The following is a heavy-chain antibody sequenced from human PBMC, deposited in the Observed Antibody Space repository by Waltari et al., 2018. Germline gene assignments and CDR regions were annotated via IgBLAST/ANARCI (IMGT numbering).Heavy chain of an antibody. Sequence: QVQLQESGPGLVKPSETLSLTCTVSGGSISSYYWSWIRQPAGQGLEWIGRIYTSGSTNYNPSLKSRVTMSVDTSKNQFSLKLSSVTAADTAVYYCAREESYYDSSGYPIGAFDIWGQGTMVTVSS. CDR1: GGSISSYY. V-gene: IGHV4-4*07. J-gene: IGHJ3*02. D-gene: IGHD3-22*01. CDR3: AREESYYDSSGYPIGAFDI. CDR2: IYTSGST.